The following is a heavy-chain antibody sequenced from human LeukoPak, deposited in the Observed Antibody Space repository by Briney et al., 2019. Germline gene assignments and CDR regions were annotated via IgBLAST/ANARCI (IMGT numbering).Heavy chain of an antibody. CDR2: IYYSGST. V-gene: IGHV4-39*01. CDR3: ATISGSYIGY. J-gene: IGHJ4*02. D-gene: IGHD3-10*01. CDR1: GGSISSSSYY. Sequence: SETLSLTCTVSGGSISSSSYYWGWIRQPPGKGLEWIGSIYYSGSTYYNPSLKSRVTISVDTSKNQFSLKLGSVTAADTAVYYCATISGSYIGYWGQGTLVTVSS.